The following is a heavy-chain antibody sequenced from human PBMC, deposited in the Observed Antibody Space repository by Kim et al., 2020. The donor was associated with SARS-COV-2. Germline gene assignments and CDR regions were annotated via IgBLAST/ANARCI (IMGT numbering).Heavy chain of an antibody. Sequence: SETLSLTCTVSGGSISSSSYYWCWIRQPPGKGLEWIGIIYYSGSTYYNPSLKSRVTISVDTSKNQFSLKLSSVTAADTAVYYCACGFITGPPSYYYGMDVWGQGTTVTVSS. V-gene: IGHV4-39*01. J-gene: IGHJ6*02. CDR2: IYYSGST. CDR1: GGSISSSSYY. CDR3: ACGFITGPPSYYYGMDV. D-gene: IGHD3-16*02.